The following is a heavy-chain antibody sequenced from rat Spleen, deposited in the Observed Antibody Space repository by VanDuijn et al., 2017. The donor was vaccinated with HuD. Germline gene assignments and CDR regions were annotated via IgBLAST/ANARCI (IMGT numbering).Heavy chain of an antibody. CDR3: ARTYGGYTSHWFAY. D-gene: IGHD1-11*01. J-gene: IGHJ3*01. V-gene: IGHV2-1*01. Sequence: QVQPKESGPGLVQSSQTLSLTCTVSGLSLTTNSVSWVRQPPGKGLEWMGEIGSGGNTDYNSALKSRLSISRDTSKSQVFLKMNSLQTEDTAIYFCARTYGGYTSHWFAYWGQGTLVTVSS. CDR1: GLSLTTNS. CDR2: IGSGGNT.